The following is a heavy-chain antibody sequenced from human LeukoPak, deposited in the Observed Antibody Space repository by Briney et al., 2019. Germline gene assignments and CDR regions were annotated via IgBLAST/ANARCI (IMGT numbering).Heavy chain of an antibody. Sequence: ASVKVSRKVPGYTLTVLSMHRVRQAPGKGLEWMGGFDPEDGETIYAQKFQGRVTMTEDTSTDTAYMELRRLSSEDTAMHYCATALKLELRYFDYWGQGPLVTVSS. CDR2: FDPEDGET. D-gene: IGHD1-26*01. CDR3: ATALKLELRYFDY. J-gene: IGHJ4*02. V-gene: IGHV1-24*01. CDR1: GYTLTVLS.